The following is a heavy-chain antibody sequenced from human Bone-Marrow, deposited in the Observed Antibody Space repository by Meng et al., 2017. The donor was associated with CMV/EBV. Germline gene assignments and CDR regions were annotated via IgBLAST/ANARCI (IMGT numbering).Heavy chain of an antibody. Sequence: SETLSLTCSASGGSVTSTSYYWGWIRQPPGKGLEWVGTIYYNGNTYYNSSLKSRLFISVDTSKNQFSLKLSSVTAADTAVYYCARILGYCSSTSCPAEGWFDPWGQGTLVTFSS. CDR3: ARILGYCSSTSCPAEGWFDP. CDR2: IYYNGNT. J-gene: IGHJ5*02. CDR1: GGSVTSTSYY. V-gene: IGHV4-39*01. D-gene: IGHD2-2*01.